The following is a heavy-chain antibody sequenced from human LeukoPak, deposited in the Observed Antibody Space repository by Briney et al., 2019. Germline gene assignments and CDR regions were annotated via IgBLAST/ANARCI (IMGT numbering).Heavy chain of an antibody. CDR3: ARGRGHGY. V-gene: IGHV4-34*01. CDR2: INHSGST. J-gene: IGHJ4*02. CDR1: GGSFSGYY. Sequence: SETLSLTCAVYGGSFSGYYWSWIRQPPGEGLEWIGEINHSGSTNYNPSLKSRVTISVDTSKNQFSLKLSSVTAADTAVYYCARGRGHGYWGQGTLVTVSS.